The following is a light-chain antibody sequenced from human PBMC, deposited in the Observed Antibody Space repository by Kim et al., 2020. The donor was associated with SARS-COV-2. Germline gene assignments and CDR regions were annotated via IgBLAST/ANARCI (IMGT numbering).Light chain of an antibody. CDR1: QSVRNSH. J-gene: IGKJ4*01. V-gene: IGKV3-20*01. CDR3: QHYGRSPPFA. Sequence: EVVLTQSPGTLSLSPGESAILSCRASQSVRNSHVAWYQQKRGQPPRLLIFASSTRATGIPDRFSGDGSGTDFTLTISRLEPEDFAVYYCQHYGRSPPFAFGGGTKVDIK. CDR2: ASS.